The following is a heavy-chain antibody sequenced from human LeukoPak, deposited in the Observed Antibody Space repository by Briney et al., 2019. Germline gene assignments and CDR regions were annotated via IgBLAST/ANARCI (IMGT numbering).Heavy chain of an antibody. J-gene: IGHJ5*02. CDR3: ARDGCSSTSCNRWFDP. Sequence: GGSLRLSCEASGTTFSIYALHWFRQAPGKGLEWVAVISNDGSSEDYADSVKGRFIISRDNTKNTLYLQMNGLRVDGTAVYFCARDGCSSTSCNRWFDPWGQGALVTVSS. CDR1: GTTFSIYA. CDR2: ISNDGSSE. V-gene: IGHV3-30*01. D-gene: IGHD2-2*01.